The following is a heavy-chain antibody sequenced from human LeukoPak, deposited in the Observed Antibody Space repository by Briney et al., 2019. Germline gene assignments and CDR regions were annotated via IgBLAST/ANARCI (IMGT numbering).Heavy chain of an antibody. CDR1: GFTFSSYP. D-gene: IGHD6-13*01. CDR3: ARAAELYSSSWYYFDC. CDR2: ISYDGNNK. V-gene: IGHV3-30*01. Sequence: GRSLRLSCAASGFTFSSYPIHWVRQTPGKGLEWVALISYDGNNKYYADSVKGRFTMSRDNSKNTLYLQMNSLRVEDTAVYFCARAAELYSSSWYYFDCWGQGTLVTVSS. J-gene: IGHJ4*02.